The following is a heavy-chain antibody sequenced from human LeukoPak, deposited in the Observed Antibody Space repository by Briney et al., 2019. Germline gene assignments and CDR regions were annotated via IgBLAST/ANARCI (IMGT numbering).Heavy chain of an antibody. CDR3: PRDRPAIRWLPYYYYGMDV. Sequence: GGSLRLSCAASGFTFSSYSMNWVRQAPGKGLEWVSSISSSSSYIYYADSVKGRFTISRDNAKNSLYLQMNSLRAEDTAVYYCPRDRPAIRWLPYYYYGMDVWGQGTTVTVS. CDR1: GFTFSSYS. CDR2: ISSSSSYI. V-gene: IGHV3-21*01. D-gene: IGHD5-24*01. J-gene: IGHJ6*02.